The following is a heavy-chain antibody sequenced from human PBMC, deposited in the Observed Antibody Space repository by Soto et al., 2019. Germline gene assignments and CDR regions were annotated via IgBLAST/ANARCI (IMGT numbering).Heavy chain of an antibody. CDR2: IKRKIDGEAT. D-gene: IGHD2-15*01. CDR3: TTGSVEGV. V-gene: IGHV3-15*07. J-gene: IGHJ6*02. CDR1: GFSFSNAW. Sequence: EVQLVESGGGLVKPGGSLRLSCAASGFSFSNAWMYWVRQAPGKGLEWVGRIKRKIDGEATDYVAPVKGRFTVSRDDSTSALYLQMNSLKGDDTAVYYCTTGSVEGVWRQGSTVTVS.